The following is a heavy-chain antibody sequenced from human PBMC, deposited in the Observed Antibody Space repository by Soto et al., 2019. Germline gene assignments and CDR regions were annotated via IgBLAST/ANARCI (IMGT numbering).Heavy chain of an antibody. Sequence: QVQLVQSGAEVKKPGASVKVSCKASGYTFTSYGISWVRQAPGQGLEWMGWISAYNGNTNYAQKLQGRVTMTTDTSTSTAYMELSSLGSDDTAVYYCARLYSPYDDILAGYYQPYYYGMDVWGQGTTVTVSS. CDR3: ARLYSPYDDILAGYYQPYYYGMDV. CDR2: ISAYNGNT. CDR1: GYTFTSYG. D-gene: IGHD3-9*01. V-gene: IGHV1-18*01. J-gene: IGHJ6*02.